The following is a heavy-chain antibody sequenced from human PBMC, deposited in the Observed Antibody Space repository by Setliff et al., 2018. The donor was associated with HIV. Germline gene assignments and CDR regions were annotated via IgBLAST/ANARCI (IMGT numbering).Heavy chain of an antibody. J-gene: IGHJ4*02. CDR1: GFTVSSNF. Sequence: GGSLRLSCAASGFTVSSNFMSWVRQAPGKGLEWVSVIYSGGSTFYADSVKGRFTISRDNSKNTLYLQMNNLRVEDTAVFYCARDFRKQRIDYWRQGTLVTVS. D-gene: IGHD6-25*01. CDR2: IYSGGST. CDR3: ARDFRKQRIDY. V-gene: IGHV3-66*02.